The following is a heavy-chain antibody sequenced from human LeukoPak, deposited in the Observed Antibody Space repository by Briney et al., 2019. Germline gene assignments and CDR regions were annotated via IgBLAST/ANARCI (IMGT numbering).Heavy chain of an antibody. Sequence: GGSLRLSCAASGFTFSSYAMSWVRQAPGKGLEWVSAISGSGGSTYYADSVKGRFTISGDNSKNTLYLQMNSLRAEDTAVYYCAKDYYGSGSYVGPRDNWFDPWGQGTLVTVSS. J-gene: IGHJ5*02. V-gene: IGHV3-23*01. CDR2: ISGSGGST. CDR3: AKDYYGSGSYVGPRDNWFDP. D-gene: IGHD3-10*01. CDR1: GFTFSSYA.